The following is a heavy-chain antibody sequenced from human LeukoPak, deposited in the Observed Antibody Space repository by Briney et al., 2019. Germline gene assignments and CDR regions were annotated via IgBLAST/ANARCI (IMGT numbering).Heavy chain of an antibody. CDR2: ISSSSSYI. CDR1: GFTFSSYS. V-gene: IGHV3-21*01. D-gene: IGHD2-15*01. J-gene: IGHJ4*02. CDR3: ASAGGGSWEFDY. Sequence: GGSLRLSRAASGFTFSSYSMNWVRQAPGKGLEWVSSISSSSSYIYYADSVKGRFTISRDNAKNSLYLQMNSLRAEDTAVYYCASAGGGSWEFDYWGQGTLVTVSS.